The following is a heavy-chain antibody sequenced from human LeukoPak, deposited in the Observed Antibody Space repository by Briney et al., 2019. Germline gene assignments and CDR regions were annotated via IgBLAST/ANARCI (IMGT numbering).Heavy chain of an antibody. CDR3: AKDQLNRFCSSGSCSITHDS. D-gene: IGHD2-15*01. V-gene: IGHV3-21*04. Sequence: GGSLRLSCAASGLTFSRYSMNWVRQAPGKGLEWVSSISTGSSYIYYADSLKGRFTISRDNAKNSLYLQMNSLRAEDTAVYYCAKDQLNRFCSSGSCSITHDSWGQGTLVTVSS. CDR1: GLTFSRYS. J-gene: IGHJ4*02. CDR2: ISTGSSYI.